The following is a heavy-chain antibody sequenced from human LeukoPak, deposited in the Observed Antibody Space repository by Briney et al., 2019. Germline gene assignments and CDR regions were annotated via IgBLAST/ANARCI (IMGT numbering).Heavy chain of an antibody. CDR3: ARDRGMRWLQQLHAFDI. V-gene: IGHV4-39*07. Sequence: PSETLSLTCTVSGGSISSSSYYWGWIRQPPGKGLEWIGSIYYSGSTYYNPSLKSRVTISVDTSKNQFSLKLSSVTAADTAVYYCARDRGMRWLQQLHAFDIWGQGTMVTVSS. J-gene: IGHJ3*02. D-gene: IGHD5-24*01. CDR2: IYYSGST. CDR1: GGSISSSSYY.